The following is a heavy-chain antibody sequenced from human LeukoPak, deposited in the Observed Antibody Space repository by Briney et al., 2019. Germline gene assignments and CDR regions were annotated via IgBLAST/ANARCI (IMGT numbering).Heavy chain of an antibody. CDR3: ARDRYSGYGGFDY. V-gene: IGHV1-69*13. Sequence: SVKVSCKASGGTFSNYAISWVRQAPGQGLEWMGGIIPIFGTANYAQKFQGRVTITADESTSTAYMELSSLRSEDTAVYYCARDRYSGYGGFDYWGQGTLVTVSS. CDR1: GGTFSNYA. D-gene: IGHD5-12*01. J-gene: IGHJ4*02. CDR2: IIPIFGTA.